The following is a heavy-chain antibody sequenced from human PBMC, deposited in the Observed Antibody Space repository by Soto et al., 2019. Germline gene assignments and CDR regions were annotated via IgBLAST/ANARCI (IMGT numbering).Heavy chain of an antibody. CDR2: ISYSGGA. V-gene: IGHV4-59*01. CDR3: ARDSGITGTGGLFDY. D-gene: IGHD1-20*01. CDR1: ADSITSYH. J-gene: IGHJ4*02. Sequence: QVQLQESGPGLVKPSETLSLTCTVSADSITSYHWSWIRQPPGKGLEWIGYISYSGGANYNPSLKSRVIMSLDTSENQLSLRLSSVTAADTAVYYCARDSGITGTGGLFDYWGQGSLVSVSS.